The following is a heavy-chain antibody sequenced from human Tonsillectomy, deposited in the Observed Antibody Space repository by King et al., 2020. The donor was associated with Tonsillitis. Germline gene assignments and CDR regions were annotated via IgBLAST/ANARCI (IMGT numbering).Heavy chain of an antibody. CDR1: GGSISSYY. V-gene: IGHV4-59*08. CDR2: IYYSGST. D-gene: IGHD3-22*01. CDR3: ARGYYYDSSGYYPPDY. J-gene: IGHJ4*02. Sequence: QLQESGPGLVKPSETLSLTCTVSGGSISSYYWSWIRQPPGKGLEWIGYIYYSGSTNYNPSLKSRVTISVDTSKNQFSLKLSSVTAADTAVYYFARGYYYDSSGYYPPDYWGQGTLVTVSS.